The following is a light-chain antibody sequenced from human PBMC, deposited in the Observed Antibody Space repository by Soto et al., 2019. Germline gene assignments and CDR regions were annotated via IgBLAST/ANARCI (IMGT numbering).Light chain of an antibody. CDR3: QSYDSSMSGWV. J-gene: IGLJ3*02. CDR1: SSNIGAGYD. V-gene: IGLV1-40*01. Sequence: QAVVTQPPSVSGAPGQRVTISCTGSSSNIGAGYDVHWYQQLPGTAPKLLIYGNSNQPSGVPDRFSGSKSGTSASLAITGLQAEDEADYYCQSYDSSMSGWVFGGGTKLTV. CDR2: GNS.